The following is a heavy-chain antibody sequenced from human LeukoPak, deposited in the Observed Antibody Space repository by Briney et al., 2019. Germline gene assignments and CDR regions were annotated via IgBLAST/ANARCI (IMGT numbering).Heavy chain of an antibody. Sequence: SETLSLTCAVYGGSFSGYYWSWIRQPPGKGLEWIGEINHSGSANYNPSLKSRVTISVDTSKNQFSPKLSSVTAADTAVYYCARGASHYGSGSYFVYWGQGTLVTVSS. CDR1: GGSFSGYY. J-gene: IGHJ4*02. V-gene: IGHV4-34*01. CDR2: INHSGSA. D-gene: IGHD3-10*01. CDR3: ARGASHYGSGSYFVY.